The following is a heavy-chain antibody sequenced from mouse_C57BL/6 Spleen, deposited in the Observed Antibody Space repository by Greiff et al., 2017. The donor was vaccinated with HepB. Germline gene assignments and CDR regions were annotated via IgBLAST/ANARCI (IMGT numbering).Heavy chain of an antibody. CDR1: GYTFTSYG. J-gene: IGHJ4*01. CDR2: IYPRSGNT. CDR3: ARGTVVATYYAMDD. Sequence: VQLQQSGAELARPGASVKLSCKASGYTFTSYGISWVKQRTGQGLEWIGEIYPRSGNTYYNEKFKGKATLTADKSSSTAYMELRSLTSEDSAVYFCARGTVVATYYAMDDWGQGTSVTVAT. V-gene: IGHV1-81*01. D-gene: IGHD1-1*01.